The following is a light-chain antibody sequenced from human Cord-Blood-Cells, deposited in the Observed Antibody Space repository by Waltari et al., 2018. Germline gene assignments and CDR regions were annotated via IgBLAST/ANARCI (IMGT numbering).Light chain of an antibody. Sequence: QSALTQPRSVSGSPGQSVPIPCTGTSSDVGGYNHVSWYQQHPGKAPKLMIYDVSKRPSGVPDRFSGSKSGNTASLTISGLQAEDEADYYCCSYAGSYTFVVFGGGTKLTVL. J-gene: IGLJ2*01. CDR3: CSYAGSYTFVV. CDR2: DVS. CDR1: SSDVGGYNH. V-gene: IGLV2-11*01.